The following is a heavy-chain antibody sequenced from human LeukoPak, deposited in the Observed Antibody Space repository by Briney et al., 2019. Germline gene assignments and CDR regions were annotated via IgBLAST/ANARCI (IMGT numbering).Heavy chain of an antibody. V-gene: IGHV3-21*01. D-gene: IGHD2-2*02. CDR2: ISSSSSYI. Sequence: GGSLRLSCAASGFTFSSYSMNWVRQAPGKGLEWVSSISSSSSYIYYADSVKGRFTISRDNAKNSLYLQMNSLRAEDTAVYYCASACTSCYTDDYWGQGTLVTVSS. CDR3: ASACTSCYTDDY. CDR1: GFTFSSYS. J-gene: IGHJ4*02.